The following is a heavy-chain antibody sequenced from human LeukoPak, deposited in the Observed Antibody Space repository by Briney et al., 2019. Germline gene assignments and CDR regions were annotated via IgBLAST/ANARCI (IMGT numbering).Heavy chain of an antibody. D-gene: IGHD3-22*01. Sequence: AGGSLRLSCSASGFTFKKYAMHCVRQAPGKGLEYVSAINSNGGRTYYADSVKGRFTISRDNSKNTLFLQMSSLRVEDTAVYYCVKDLYYDNSGYYSGAFDYWGQGTLVTVSS. CDR1: GFTFKKYA. CDR3: VKDLYYDNSGYYSGAFDY. J-gene: IGHJ4*02. CDR2: INSNGGRT. V-gene: IGHV3-64D*06.